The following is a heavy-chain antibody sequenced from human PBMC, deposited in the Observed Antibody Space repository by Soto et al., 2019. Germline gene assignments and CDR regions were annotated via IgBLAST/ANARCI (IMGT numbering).Heavy chain of an antibody. CDR3: ARGFCSGGNCYNGLDV. Sequence: GGSLRLSCAASGFTFSIFTIHWVRQAPGKGLEWVSSVNSDNAYIYYADSVWGRFTISRDNAKNSLSLQMNSLRADDTAVYYCARGFCSGGNCYNGLDVWGQGTTVTVSS. V-gene: IGHV3-21*01. CDR1: GFTFSIFT. J-gene: IGHJ6*02. CDR2: VNSDNAYI. D-gene: IGHD2-15*01.